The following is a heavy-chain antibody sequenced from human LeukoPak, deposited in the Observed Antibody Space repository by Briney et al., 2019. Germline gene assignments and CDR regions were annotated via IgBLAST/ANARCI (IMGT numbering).Heavy chain of an antibody. J-gene: IGHJ3*02. CDR1: GYTFTSYD. V-gene: IGHV1-2*02. CDR3: ARMSEYGSGSYYKPYDAFDI. D-gene: IGHD3-10*01. CDR2: INPNSGGT. Sequence: ASVKVSCKASGYTFTSYDINWVRRAPGQGLEWMGWINPNSGGTNYAQKFQGRGTMTRDTSISTAYMELSRLRSDDTAVCYCARMSEYGSGSYYKPYDAFDIWGQGTMVTVSS.